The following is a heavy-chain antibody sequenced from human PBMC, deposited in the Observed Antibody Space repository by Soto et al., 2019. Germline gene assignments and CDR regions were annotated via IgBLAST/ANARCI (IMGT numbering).Heavy chain of an antibody. CDR3: ASEGNGYSNYLNNWFDP. CDR1: GGTFSSYA. Sequence: SVKVSCKASGGTFSSYAIGWVRQAPGQGLEWMGGIIPIFGTANYAQKFQGRVTITADKSTSTAYMELSSLRSEDTAVYYCASEGNGYSNYLNNWFDPWGQGTLVTVSS. CDR2: IIPIFGTA. J-gene: IGHJ5*02. D-gene: IGHD4-4*01. V-gene: IGHV1-69*06.